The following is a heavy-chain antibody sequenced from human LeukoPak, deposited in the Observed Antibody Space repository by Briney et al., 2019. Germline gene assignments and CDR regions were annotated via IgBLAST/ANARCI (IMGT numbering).Heavy chain of an antibody. CDR2: IYYSGST. CDR3: ARDENGYVWGSFRA. V-gene: IGHV4-39*07. CDR1: GGSISSSSYY. D-gene: IGHD3-16*02. Sequence: PSETLPLTCTVSGGSISSSSYYWGWIRQPPGKGLEWIGNIYYSGSTYYNPSLESRVTMSLDTSKNQFSLKLSSVTAADTAVYYCARDENGYVWGSFRAWGQGTLVTVSS. J-gene: IGHJ5*02.